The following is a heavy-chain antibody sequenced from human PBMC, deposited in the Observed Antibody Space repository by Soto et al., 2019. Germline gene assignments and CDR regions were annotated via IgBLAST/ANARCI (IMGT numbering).Heavy chain of an antibody. CDR1: GFTFSSYA. CDR3: ANPVAVDSYYYGMDV. CDR2: ISGSGGST. Sequence: GGSLRLSCAASGFTFSSYAMSWVRQAPGKGLEWVSAISGSGGSTYYADSVKGRFTISRDNSKNTLYLQMNSLRAEDTAVYYCANPVAVDSYYYGMDVWGQGSTVTGLL. D-gene: IGHD6-19*01. V-gene: IGHV3-23*01. J-gene: IGHJ6*02.